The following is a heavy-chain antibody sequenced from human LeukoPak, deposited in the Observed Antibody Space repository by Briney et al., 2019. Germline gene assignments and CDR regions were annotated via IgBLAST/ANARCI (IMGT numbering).Heavy chain of an antibody. J-gene: IGHJ4*02. CDR2: INPSGGST. D-gene: IGHD3-16*02. CDR1: GYTFTSYY. Sequence: ASVKVSCKASGYTFTSYYMHWVRQAPGQGLEWMGIINPSGGSTSYAQKFQGRVTMTTDTSTSTAYMELRSLRSDDTAVYYCARGDGGHYVWGSYRYTLLDYWGQGTLVTVSS. CDR3: ARGDGGHYVWGSYRYTLLDY. V-gene: IGHV1-46*01.